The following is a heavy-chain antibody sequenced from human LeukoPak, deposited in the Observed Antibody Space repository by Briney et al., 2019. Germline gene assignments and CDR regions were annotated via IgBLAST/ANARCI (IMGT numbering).Heavy chain of an antibody. D-gene: IGHD6-6*01. CDR2: INHSGST. Sequence: SETLSLTCAVYGGSFSGYYWSWIRQPPGKGLEWIGEINHSGSTNYNPSLKSRVTISVDTSKNQFSLKLSSVTAADTAVYYCARLSLFSSPYWGQGTLVTVSS. CDR3: ARLSLFSSPY. CDR1: GGSFSGYY. J-gene: IGHJ4*02. V-gene: IGHV4-34*01.